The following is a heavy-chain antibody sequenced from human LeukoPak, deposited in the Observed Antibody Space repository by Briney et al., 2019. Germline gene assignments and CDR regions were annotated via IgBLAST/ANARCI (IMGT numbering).Heavy chain of an antibody. CDR3: ARGGPWFGGLKVDYYYYMDV. D-gene: IGHD3-3*01. J-gene: IGHJ6*03. Sequence: SETLSLTCTVSGGSISSYYWSWIRQPAGKGLEWIGRIYTSRSTNYNPSLKSRVTMSVDTSKNQFSLKLSSVTAADTAVYYCARGGPWFGGLKVDYYYYMDVWGKGTTVTISS. V-gene: IGHV4-4*07. CDR1: GGSISSYY. CDR2: IYTSRST.